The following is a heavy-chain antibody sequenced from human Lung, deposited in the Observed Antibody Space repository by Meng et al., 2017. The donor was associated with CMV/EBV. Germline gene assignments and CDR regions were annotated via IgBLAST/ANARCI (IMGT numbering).Heavy chain of an antibody. J-gene: IGHJ5*02. CDR2: IYYSGST. CDR1: GGSISSSSYY. Sequence: SETXSLXCTVSGGSISSSSYYWGWIRQPPGKGLEWIGSIYYSGSTYYNPSLKSRVTISVDTSKNQFSLKLGSVTAADTAVYYCARTSSSGLTPFDPWGRGXLVTFSS. V-gene: IGHV4-39*01. CDR3: ARTSSSGLTPFDP. D-gene: IGHD6-19*01.